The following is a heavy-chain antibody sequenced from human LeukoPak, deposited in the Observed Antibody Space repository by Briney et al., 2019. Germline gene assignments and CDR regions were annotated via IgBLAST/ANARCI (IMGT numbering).Heavy chain of an antibody. Sequence: GGSLRLSCAASGFTFSSYEMNWVRQAPEKGLEWVSYISSSGSTIYYADSVKGRFTISRDNAKNSLYLQMNSPGAEDTAVYYCARDRDYYGSGSYYYGMDVWGQGTTVTVSS. V-gene: IGHV3-48*03. D-gene: IGHD3-10*01. CDR2: ISSSGSTI. J-gene: IGHJ6*02. CDR3: ARDRDYYGSGSYYYGMDV. CDR1: GFTFSSYE.